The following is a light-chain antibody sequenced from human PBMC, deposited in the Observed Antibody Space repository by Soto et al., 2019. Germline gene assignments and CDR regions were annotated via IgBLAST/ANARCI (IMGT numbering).Light chain of an antibody. CDR2: WAS. CDR1: QIILHSSNNKIC. V-gene: IGKV4-1*01. J-gene: IGKJ1*01. CDR3: QQYYSTPRT. Sequence: DIVMTQSPDSLALSLGERATINFKSIQIILHSSNNKICLAWYQQKPGQPPKLLIYWASTRESGVPDRFSGSGSGTDFTLTISSLQAEDVAVYYCQQYYSTPRTFGQGTKVDI.